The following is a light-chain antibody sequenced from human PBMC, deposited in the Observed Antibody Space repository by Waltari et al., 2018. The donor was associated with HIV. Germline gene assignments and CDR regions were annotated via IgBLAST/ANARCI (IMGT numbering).Light chain of an antibody. J-gene: IGLJ2*01. CDR2: GNG. CDR3: QVWDSSSDHPRVV. V-gene: IGLV3-21*02. CDR1: SIGSKS. Sequence: SDVLTQPPSVSVAPGQTARIPCGGNSIGSKSVHWYQQRPGQAPVLCVYGNGVRPSGIPERFSGSKSGNTATLTISRVEAGDEADFYCQVWDSSSDHPRVVFGGGTKVTVL.